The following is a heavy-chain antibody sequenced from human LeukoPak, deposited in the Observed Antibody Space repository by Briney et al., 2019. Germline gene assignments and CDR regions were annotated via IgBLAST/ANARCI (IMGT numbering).Heavy chain of an antibody. V-gene: IGHV4-4*07. J-gene: IGHJ5*02. CDR1: GASISSHY. Sequence: SEALSLTCNVSGASISSHYWNWIRQPAGKGLEWIGRIYNTGSANYNPSLKSRVTMSLDTSRNQISLKLTSVTAADTAVYYCARDVFFRAHNWFDPWGQGTLVTVSS. D-gene: IGHD2/OR15-2a*01. CDR3: ARDVFFRAHNWFDP. CDR2: IYNTGSA.